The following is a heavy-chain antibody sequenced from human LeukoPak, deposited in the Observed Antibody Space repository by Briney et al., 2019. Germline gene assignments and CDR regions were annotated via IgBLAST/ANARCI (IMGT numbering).Heavy chain of an antibody. CDR2: ISSSGSTI. Sequence: GGSLRLSCAASGFTFSNYWMHWVRQAPGKGLEWVSYISSSGSTIYYADSVKGRFTISRDNAKNSLYLQMNSLRAEDTAVYYCARDDFWSGYYPYYFDYWGQGTLVTVSS. V-gene: IGHV3-11*01. CDR1: GFTFSNYW. J-gene: IGHJ4*02. D-gene: IGHD3-3*01. CDR3: ARDDFWSGYYPYYFDY.